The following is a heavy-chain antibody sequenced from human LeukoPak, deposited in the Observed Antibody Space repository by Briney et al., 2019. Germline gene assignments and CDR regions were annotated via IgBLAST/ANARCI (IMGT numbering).Heavy chain of an antibody. Sequence: TGGSLRLSCAASGTTSKNYGMHWVRQSPGRGLEWVAFIRFDGTNKYYADSVEGRFTISRDNSRDTLYLQMDSLRPEDTAIYYCAKIKHDVGDFAGIDYWGQGTLVTVSS. J-gene: IGHJ4*02. D-gene: IGHD2-21*02. CDR2: IRFDGTNK. CDR3: AKIKHDVGDFAGIDY. V-gene: IGHV3-30*02. CDR1: GTTSKNYG.